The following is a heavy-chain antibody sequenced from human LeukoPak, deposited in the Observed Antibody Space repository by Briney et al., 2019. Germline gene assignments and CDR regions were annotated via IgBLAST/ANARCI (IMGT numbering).Heavy chain of an antibody. CDR1: GFTFSSYW. V-gene: IGHV3-48*04. Sequence: GGSLRLSCAASGFTFSSYWMSWVRQAPGKGLEWVSYVSSSSSTIYYADSVKGRFTISRDNAKNSLYLQMNSLRAEDTAVYYCARITMIEDGDWGQGTLVTVSS. CDR2: VSSSSSTI. J-gene: IGHJ4*02. D-gene: IGHD3-22*01. CDR3: ARITMIEDGD.